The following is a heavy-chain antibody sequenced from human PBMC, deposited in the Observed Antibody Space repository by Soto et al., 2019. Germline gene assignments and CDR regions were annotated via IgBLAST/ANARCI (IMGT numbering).Heavy chain of an antibody. CDR2: ISGSGGST. Sequence: VGSLRLSCAASGFTFSSYAMSWVRQAPGKGLEWVSAISGSGGSTYYADSVKGRFTISRDNSKNTLYLQMNSLRAEDTAVYYCAKENSPLEPYYDFWSGYSFFDYWGQGTLVTVSS. J-gene: IGHJ4*02. CDR3: AKENSPLEPYYDFWSGYSFFDY. CDR1: GFTFSSYA. V-gene: IGHV3-23*01. D-gene: IGHD3-3*01.